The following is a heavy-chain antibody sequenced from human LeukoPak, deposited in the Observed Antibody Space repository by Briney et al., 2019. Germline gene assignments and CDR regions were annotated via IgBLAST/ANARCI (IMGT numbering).Heavy chain of an antibody. D-gene: IGHD2-2*01. J-gene: IGHJ4*02. CDR3: ARDHLYCSSTSCYANYFDY. V-gene: IGHV3-21*01. Sequence: GGSLRLSCAASGFTFSSYWMSWVRQAPGKGLEWVSSISSSSSYIYYADSVKGRFTISRDNAKNSLYLQMNSLRAEDTAVYYCARDHLYCSSTSCYANYFDYWGQGTLVTVSS. CDR1: GFTFSSYW. CDR2: ISSSSSYI.